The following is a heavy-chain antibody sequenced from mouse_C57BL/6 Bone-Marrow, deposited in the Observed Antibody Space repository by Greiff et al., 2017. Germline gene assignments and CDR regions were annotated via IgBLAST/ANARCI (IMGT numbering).Heavy chain of an antibody. J-gene: IGHJ1*03. Sequence: VQLQQPGAELVMPGASVKLSCKASGYTFTSYWMHWVKQRPGQGLEWIGEIDPSDSYTNYNQKFKGKSTLTVDKSSSTAYMQLSSLTSEDSAVXYCARSDYGSSYWYFDVWGTGTTVTVSS. D-gene: IGHD1-1*01. CDR2: IDPSDSYT. CDR3: ARSDYGSSYWYFDV. CDR1: GYTFTSYW. V-gene: IGHV1-69*01.